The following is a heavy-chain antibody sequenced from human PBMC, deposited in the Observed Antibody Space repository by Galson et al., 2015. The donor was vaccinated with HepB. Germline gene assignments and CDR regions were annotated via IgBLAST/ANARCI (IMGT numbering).Heavy chain of an antibody. D-gene: IGHD6-13*01. CDR1: GFTFSSYG. CDR2: ISYDGSNK. V-gene: IGHV3-30*18. J-gene: IGHJ4*02. CDR3: AKDLRLSSWYGGDY. Sequence: SLRLSCAASGFTFSSYGMHWVRQAPGKGLEWVAVISYDGSNKYYADSVKGRFTISRDNSKNTLYLQMNSLRAEDTAVYYCAKDLRLSSWYGGDYWGQGTLVTVSS.